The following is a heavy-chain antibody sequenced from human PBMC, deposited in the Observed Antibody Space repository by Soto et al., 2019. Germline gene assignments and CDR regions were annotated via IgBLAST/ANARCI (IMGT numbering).Heavy chain of an antibody. D-gene: IGHD3-3*01. CDR2: INPYNANT. J-gene: IGHJ5*02. V-gene: IGHV1-18*04. Sequence: GASVKVSCKTSGYTFTNHGINWVRQAPGQGLEWMGWINPYNANTNYAQKLQGRVTMTTDTSTSTAYMELRSLRSDDTAVYFCARGADFWSGYRWFDPWGQGTLVTVSS. CDR3: ARGADFWSGYRWFDP. CDR1: GYTFTNHG.